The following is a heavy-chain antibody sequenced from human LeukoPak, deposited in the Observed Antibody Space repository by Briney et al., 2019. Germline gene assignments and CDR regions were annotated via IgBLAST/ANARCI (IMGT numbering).Heavy chain of an antibody. D-gene: IGHD6-19*01. Sequence: SETLSLTCTVSGGSISSYYWSWIRQPAGKGLEWIGRIYTSGSTNYNPSLKRRVTMSVDTSKNHFSLKLSSVTAADTALYYCARENSGWYTYWYYYMDVWGKGTTVAISS. CDR2: IYTSGST. V-gene: IGHV4-4*07. CDR1: GGSISSYY. J-gene: IGHJ6*03. CDR3: ARENSGWYTYWYYYMDV.